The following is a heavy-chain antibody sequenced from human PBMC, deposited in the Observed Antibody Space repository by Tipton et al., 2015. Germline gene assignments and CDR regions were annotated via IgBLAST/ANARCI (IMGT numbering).Heavy chain of an antibody. CDR2: IYYSGST. V-gene: IGHV4-59*01. CDR1: GFTFSNYY. D-gene: IGHD7-27*01. J-gene: IGHJ4*02. CDR3: ALGITWRNYFDY. Sequence: LRLSCAASGFTFSNYYWSWIRQPPGKGLEWIGYIYYSGSTKYSPSLKSRVTISVDSSKTQLSLKLRSVTAADTAVYYCALGITWRNYFDYWGQGTLVTVSS.